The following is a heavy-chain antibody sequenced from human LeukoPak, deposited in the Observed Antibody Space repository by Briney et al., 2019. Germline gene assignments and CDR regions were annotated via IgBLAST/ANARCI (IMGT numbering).Heavy chain of an antibody. CDR2: IYYSGST. D-gene: IGHD1-14*01. V-gene: IGHV4-59*08. CDR1: GGSISSYY. Sequence: PSETLSLTCTVSGGSISSYYWSWIRQPPGKGLEWIGYIYYSGSTNYNPSLKSRVTISVDTSKNQFSLKLSSVTAADTAVYYCARQFRSRTNWFVPWGQGTLVTVSS. CDR3: ARQFRSRTNWFVP. J-gene: IGHJ5*02.